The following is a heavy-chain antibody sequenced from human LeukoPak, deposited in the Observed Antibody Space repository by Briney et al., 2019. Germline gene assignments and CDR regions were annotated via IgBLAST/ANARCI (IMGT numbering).Heavy chain of an antibody. Sequence: SETLSLTCTVSGASFSDFYWSWIRQSPGRGLEWIGYVSDSGGTSYNPSLKSRVTISVDTSKNQFSLKLSSVTAADTAAYYCAREVWSAFDIWGQGTMVTVSS. CDR2: VSDSGGT. D-gene: IGHD2-21*01. V-gene: IGHV4-59*12. CDR3: AREVWSAFDI. CDR1: GASFSDFY. J-gene: IGHJ3*02.